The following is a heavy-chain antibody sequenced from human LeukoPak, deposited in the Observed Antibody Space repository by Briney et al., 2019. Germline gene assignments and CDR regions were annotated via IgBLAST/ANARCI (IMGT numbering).Heavy chain of an antibody. CDR2: IYYSGST. D-gene: IGHD5-24*01. CDR3: ARIPTNAVPSAHNGFDI. V-gene: IGHV4-39*01. Sequence: SETLSLTCTVSGGSIGSTNYYWGWIRQPPGKGLEWIANIYYSGSTYYNPSLKSRVTISVDTSKNQFSLKLSSVTAADTAIYYCARIPTNAVPSAHNGFDIGGQGTTLTVSS. CDR1: GGSIGSTNYY. J-gene: IGHJ3*02.